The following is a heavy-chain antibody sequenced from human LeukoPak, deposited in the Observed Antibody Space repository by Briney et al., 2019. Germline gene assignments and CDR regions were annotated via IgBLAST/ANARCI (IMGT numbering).Heavy chain of an antibody. CDR2: ITNSANSI. V-gene: IGHV3-48*02. D-gene: IGHD5-24*01. CDR3: ARDPNLAFDI. J-gene: IGHJ3*02. Sequence: GGSLRLSCEASGFTFSTYSMNWVRQAPGKGLEWVSYITNSANSITYADSVKGRFTISRDNAKNSLFLQMSSLKDEDKAVFFCARDPNLAFDIWGQGTMVTV. CDR1: GFTFSTYS.